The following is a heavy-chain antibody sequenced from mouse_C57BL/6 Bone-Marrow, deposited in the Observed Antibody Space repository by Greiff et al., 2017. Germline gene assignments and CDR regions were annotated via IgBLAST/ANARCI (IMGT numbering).Heavy chain of an antibody. CDR3: ARASYDGYLAWFAY. CDR2: ISYSGST. D-gene: IGHD2-3*01. Sequence: EVQLQESGPGMVKPSQSLSLTCTVTGYSITSGYDWHWIRHFPGNKLEWMGYISYSGSTNYNPSLKSRISITHDTSKNHFFLKLNSVTTEDTATYYCARASYDGYLAWFAYWGQGTLVTVSA. V-gene: IGHV3-1*01. J-gene: IGHJ3*01. CDR1: GYSITSGYD.